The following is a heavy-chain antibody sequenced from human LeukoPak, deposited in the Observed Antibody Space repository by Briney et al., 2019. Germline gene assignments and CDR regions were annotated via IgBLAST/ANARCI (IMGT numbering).Heavy chain of an antibody. D-gene: IGHD2-2*01. CDR1: GGTFSSYA. J-gene: IGHJ6*03. CDR3: ARDAFRYCSSTSCYPDWGYYYYMDV. V-gene: IGHV1-69*05. Sequence: ASVKVSCKASGGTFSSYAISWVRQAPGQGLEWMGGIIPIFGTANYAQKFQGSVTITTDESTSTAYMELSSLRSEDTAVYYCARDAFRYCSSTSCYPDWGYYYYMDVWGKGTTVTVSS. CDR2: IIPIFGTA.